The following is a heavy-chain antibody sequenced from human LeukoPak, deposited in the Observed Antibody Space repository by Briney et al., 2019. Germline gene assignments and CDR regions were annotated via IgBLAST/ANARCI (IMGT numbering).Heavy chain of an antibody. CDR1: GFSFSDHN. Sequence: PGGSLRLSCAVSGFSFSDHNMNWVRQAPGKGLEWVSVISGSGDSTYYADSVKGRFTISRDNSKNTLYLQMNSLRAEDTAVYYCATDPGTMIVVPWGQGTLVTVSS. J-gene: IGHJ4*02. D-gene: IGHD3-22*01. V-gene: IGHV3-23*01. CDR3: ATDPGTMIVVP. CDR2: ISGSGDST.